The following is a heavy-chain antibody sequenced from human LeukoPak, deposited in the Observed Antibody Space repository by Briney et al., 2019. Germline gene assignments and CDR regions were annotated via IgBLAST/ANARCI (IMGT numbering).Heavy chain of an antibody. CDR2: ISGSGGST. Sequence: PGRSLRLSCAASGFTFSSYAMSWVRQAPGKGLEWVSAISGSGGSTYYADSVKGRFTISRDNSKNTLYLQMNSLRAEDTAVYYCAKDWPHSGYDLTPFDYWGQGTLVTVSS. CDR1: GFTFSSYA. V-gene: IGHV3-23*01. J-gene: IGHJ4*02. D-gene: IGHD5-12*01. CDR3: AKDWPHSGYDLTPFDY.